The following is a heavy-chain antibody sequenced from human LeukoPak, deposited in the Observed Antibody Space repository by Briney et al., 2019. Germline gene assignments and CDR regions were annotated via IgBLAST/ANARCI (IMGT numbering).Heavy chain of an antibody. CDR2: ISSSSSYI. V-gene: IGHV3-21*01. CDR3: AKDRRYSTSGWFDP. J-gene: IGHJ5*02. Sequence: GGSLRLSCAASGFTFSSYSMNWVRQAPGKGLEWVSSISSSSSYIYYADSAKGRFTISRDNVKNSLYLQMNSLRAEDTAVYYCAKDRRYSTSGWFDPWGQGTLVTVSS. CDR1: GFTFSSYS. D-gene: IGHD6-6*01.